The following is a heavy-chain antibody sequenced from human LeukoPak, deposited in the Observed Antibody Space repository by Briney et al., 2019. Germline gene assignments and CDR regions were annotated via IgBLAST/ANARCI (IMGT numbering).Heavy chain of an antibody. CDR1: GYTFTSYG. D-gene: IGHD3-3*01. J-gene: IGHJ6*02. Sequence: ASVKVSCKASGYTFTSYGISWVRQAPGQGLEWMGWISAYNGNTNYAQKLQGRVTMTTDTSTGTASMELRSLRSDDTAVYYCARDRPSHYDFWSGYSYYYGMDVWGQGTTVTVSS. CDR3: ARDRPSHYDFWSGYSYYYGMDV. V-gene: IGHV1-18*01. CDR2: ISAYNGNT.